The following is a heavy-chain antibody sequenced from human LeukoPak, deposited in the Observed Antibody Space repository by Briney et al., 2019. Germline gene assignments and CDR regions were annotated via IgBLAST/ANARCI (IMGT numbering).Heavy chain of an antibody. Sequence: SETLSLTCTVSGGSISSSSYYWGWIRQPLGKGLEWIGSIYYSGSTYYNPSLKSRVTISVDTSKNQFSLKLSSVTAADTAVYYCAKVGTSNGHLDYWGQGTLVTVSS. D-gene: IGHD1-1*01. CDR3: AKVGTSNGHLDY. CDR2: IYYSGST. J-gene: IGHJ4*02. CDR1: GGSISSSSYY. V-gene: IGHV4-39*07.